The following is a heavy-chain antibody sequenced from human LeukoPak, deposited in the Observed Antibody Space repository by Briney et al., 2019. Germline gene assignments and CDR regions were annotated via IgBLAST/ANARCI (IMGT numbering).Heavy chain of an antibody. Sequence: SETLSLTCTVSSGSISSHYWSWIRQPPGKGLEWIGYIYYSGSTNYNPSLKSRVTISVDTSKNQFSLKLSSVTAADTAVYYCARVLISAFDIWGQGTMVTVSS. CDR2: IYYSGST. J-gene: IGHJ3*02. CDR3: ARVLISAFDI. CDR1: SGSISSHY. V-gene: IGHV4-59*11.